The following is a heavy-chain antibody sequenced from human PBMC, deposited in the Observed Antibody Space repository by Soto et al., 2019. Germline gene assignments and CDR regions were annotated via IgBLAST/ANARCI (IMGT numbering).Heavy chain of an antibody. D-gene: IGHD2-15*01. V-gene: IGHV3-7*01. J-gene: IGHJ4*02. Sequence: EVQLVESGGDLVQPGGSRRLSCAVSGFSFRNYWMSWVRQAPGKGLEWVANINHDGSEQNFLDSVKGRFTISRDNGKNSLFLQMNSLRAEDTAVYYCARDIGYSSFDYWGQGTLVTVSS. CDR2: INHDGSEQ. CDR1: GFSFRNYW. CDR3: ARDIGYSSFDY.